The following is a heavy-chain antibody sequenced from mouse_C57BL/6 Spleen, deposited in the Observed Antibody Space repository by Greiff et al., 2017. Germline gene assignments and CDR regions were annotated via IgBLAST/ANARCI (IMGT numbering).Heavy chain of an antibody. D-gene: IGHD2-4*01. Sequence: QVQLQQPGAELVKPGASVKMSCKASGYTFTSYWITWVKQRPGQGLEWIGDIYPGSGSTNYNEKFKSKATLTVDTSSSTAYMQLSSLTSEDSAVYYCARGDDYALYLDVWGTGTTVTVSS. J-gene: IGHJ1*03. CDR2: IYPGSGST. CDR3: ARGDDYALYLDV. CDR1: GYTFTSYW. V-gene: IGHV1-55*01.